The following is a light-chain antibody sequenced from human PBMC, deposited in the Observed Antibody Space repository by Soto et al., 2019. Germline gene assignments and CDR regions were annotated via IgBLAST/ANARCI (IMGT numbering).Light chain of an antibody. Sequence: DIQMTQSPSSLSASVGDRVTITCRASQTISFYLNWWQQKPGQAPRLLIYAASSLQTGVPSRFSGSGYGTDFTLTISSLQPGDFATYYCQQSYNTPRTFGQGTRVE. CDR2: AAS. J-gene: IGKJ2*01. V-gene: IGKV1-39*01. CDR1: QTISFY. CDR3: QQSYNTPRT.